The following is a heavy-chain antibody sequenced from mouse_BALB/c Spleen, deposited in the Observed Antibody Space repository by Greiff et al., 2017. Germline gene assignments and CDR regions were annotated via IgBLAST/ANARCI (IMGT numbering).Heavy chain of an antibody. CDR1: GYSFTSYW. Sequence: VQLQQSGTVLARPGASVKMSCKASGYSFTSYWMHWVKQRPGQGLEWIGAIYPGNSDTSYNQKFKGKAKLTAVTSASTAYMELSSLTNEDSAVYYCTRSLLRLRYFDVWGAGTTVTVSS. J-gene: IGHJ1*01. V-gene: IGHV1-5*01. CDR2: IYPGNSDT. D-gene: IGHD1-2*01. CDR3: TRSLLRLRYFDV.